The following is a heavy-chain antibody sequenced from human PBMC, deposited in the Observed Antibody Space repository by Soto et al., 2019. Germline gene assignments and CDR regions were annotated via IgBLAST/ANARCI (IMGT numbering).Heavy chain of an antibody. J-gene: IGHJ3*02. CDR1: GFTFSSYW. CDR3: ASPAIGDPRDYGEGPGDAFDI. CDR2: IKQDGSEK. D-gene: IGHD4-17*01. Sequence: GGSLRLSCAASGFTFSSYWMSWVRQAPGKGLEWVANIKQDGSEKYYVDSVKGRFTISRDNAKNSLYLQMNSLRAEGTAGYYCASPAIGDPRDYGEGPGDAFDIWGQGTMVTVSS. V-gene: IGHV3-7*01.